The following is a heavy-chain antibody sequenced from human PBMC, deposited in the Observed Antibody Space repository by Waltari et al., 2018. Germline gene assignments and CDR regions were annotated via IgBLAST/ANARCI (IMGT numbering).Heavy chain of an antibody. CDR2: ISYDGSNK. Sequence: QVQLVESGGGVVHPGWSLRLSCAASGFTFSSHAMHCVRQVPGKGLEWVAVISYDGSNKYYADSVKGRFTISRDNSKNTLYLQMNSLRAEDAAVYYCARDPSGYWGQGTLVTVSS. CDR1: GFTFSSHA. V-gene: IGHV3-30-3*01. CDR3: ARDPSGY. J-gene: IGHJ4*02. D-gene: IGHD3-10*01.